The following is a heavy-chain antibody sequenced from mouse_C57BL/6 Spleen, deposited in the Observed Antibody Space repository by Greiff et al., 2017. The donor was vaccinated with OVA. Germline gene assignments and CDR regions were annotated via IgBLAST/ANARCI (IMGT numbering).Heavy chain of an antibody. CDR2: IYPGSGNT. V-gene: IGHV1-76*01. D-gene: IGHD1-1*02. Sequence: QVQLQQSGAELVRPGASVKLSCKASGYTFTDYYINWVKQRPGQGLEWIARIYPGSGNTYYNEKFKGKATLTAENSSSTAYMQLSSLTSEDSAVYFCARSYGGFAYWGQGTLVTVSA. J-gene: IGHJ3*01. CDR1: GYTFTDYY. CDR3: ARSYGGFAY.